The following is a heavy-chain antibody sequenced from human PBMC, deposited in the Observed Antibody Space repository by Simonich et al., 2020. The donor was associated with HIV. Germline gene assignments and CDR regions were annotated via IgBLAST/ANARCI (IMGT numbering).Heavy chain of an antibody. CDR2: IYLSRST. J-gene: IGHJ4*02. CDR1: GYSLSSGYY. CDR3: YGDYGEYYFDH. D-gene: IGHD4-17*01. Sequence: QVQLQESGPGLVKPSATLSLTCAVSGYSLSSGYYWGWIRQPPGKGLEWIGSIYLSRSTYYNPALKSRVTISADTSKNQFSLKMSSLTAADTAVYYCYGDYGEYYFDHWSQGTLVTVSS. V-gene: IGHV4-38-2*01.